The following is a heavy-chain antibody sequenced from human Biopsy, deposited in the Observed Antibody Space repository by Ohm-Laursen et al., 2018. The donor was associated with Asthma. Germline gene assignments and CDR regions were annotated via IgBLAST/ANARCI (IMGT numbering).Heavy chain of an antibody. V-gene: IGHV3-11*01. CDR1: GFTVSRDH. CDR3: ARGDSSGWSHYYFDY. Sequence: SLRLSCAASGFTVSRDHMFWIRQAPGKGLEWVSYIDKSSNSIYYGDSVKGRFTISRDNAKNLLYLQMNSLRAEDTAVYYCARGDSSGWSHYYFDYWGQGTLVTVSS. J-gene: IGHJ4*02. CDR2: IDKSSNSI. D-gene: IGHD6-19*01.